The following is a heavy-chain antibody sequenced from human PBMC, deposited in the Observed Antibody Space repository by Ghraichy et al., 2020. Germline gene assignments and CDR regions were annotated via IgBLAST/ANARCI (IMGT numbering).Heavy chain of an antibody. V-gene: IGHV3-21*04. D-gene: IGHD3-10*01. CDR2: ISSDSSRI. CDR1: GFNLGVYT. CDR3: VRADGSGSFYY. Sequence: GESLNISCATPGFNLGVYTMNWLRWAPNKGLQGVSSISSDSSRIYYTDSVRGRFTISRDNAMKSVFLQMDSLTVEDTAMYYCVRADGSGSFYYWGQGTQVSVSS. J-gene: IGHJ4*01.